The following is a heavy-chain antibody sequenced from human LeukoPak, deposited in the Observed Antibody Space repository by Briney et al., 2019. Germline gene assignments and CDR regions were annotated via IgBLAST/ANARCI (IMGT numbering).Heavy chain of an antibody. V-gene: IGHV3-9*01. CDR1: GFTFDDYA. Sequence: PGRSLRLSCAASGFTFDDYAMHWVRQAPGKGLEWVSGISWNSGSIGYADSVKGRFTISRDNAKNSLYLQMNSLRVEDTALYYCANGMDVWGQGTTVTVSS. J-gene: IGHJ6*02. CDR2: ISWNSGSI. CDR3: ANGMDV.